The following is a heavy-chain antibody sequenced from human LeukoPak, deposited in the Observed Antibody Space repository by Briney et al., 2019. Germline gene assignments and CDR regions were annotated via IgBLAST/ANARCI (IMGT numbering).Heavy chain of an antibody. CDR2: IEPSGTN. CDR1: GGSLNNYY. Sequence: SETLSLICTVSGGSLNNYYWTWIRQPAGKGLEWIGRIEPSGTNDHNPSLKSRVTMSINMSKSQFSLELISVTAADTAVYYCTRGHGWTDYWGQGTLVTVSS. CDR3: TRGHGWTDY. V-gene: IGHV4-4*07. J-gene: IGHJ4*02. D-gene: IGHD6-19*01.